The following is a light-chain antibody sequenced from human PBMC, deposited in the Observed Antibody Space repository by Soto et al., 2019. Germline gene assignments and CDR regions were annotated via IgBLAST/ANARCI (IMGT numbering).Light chain of an antibody. J-gene: IGKJ1*01. CDR3: QQPNCYPST. V-gene: IGKV1-12*01. Sequence: DIQMTQKKYSVSASVGDSFTITCRARQGVSDWVAWYQQKPGEAPKLLIYGSSSLLSGVPSRFSGTRSGTDFTLTIIILQPEDLSAYGFQQPNCYPSTFAQG. CDR2: GSS. CDR1: QGVSDW.